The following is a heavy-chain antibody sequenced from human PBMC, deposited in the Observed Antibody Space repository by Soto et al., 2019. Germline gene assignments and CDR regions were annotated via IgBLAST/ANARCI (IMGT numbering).Heavy chain of an antibody. Sequence: QVQVVQSRAEVKKPGASVRVSCKTSGYTFTDYDINWVRQATGQGLEWMGWMSPDSGNAGYAQQXXGXITMTRNTSISTAYMELSSLRSEDTAVYYCEVTTGYWGQGTMVTVSS. CDR1: GYTFTDYD. CDR2: MSPDSGNA. CDR3: EVTTGY. V-gene: IGHV1-8*01. J-gene: IGHJ4*02. D-gene: IGHD2-21*02.